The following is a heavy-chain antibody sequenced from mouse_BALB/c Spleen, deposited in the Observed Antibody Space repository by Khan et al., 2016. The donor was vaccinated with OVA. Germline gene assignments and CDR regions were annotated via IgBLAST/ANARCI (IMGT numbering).Heavy chain of an antibody. CDR3: TRDGGDYAMDY. CDR1: GYSITSGYY. CDR2: ISYDGSN. Sequence: VQLKESGPGLVKPSQSLSLTCSVTGYSITSGYYWNWIRQFPGNKLEWMGYISYDGSNNYNPSLKNRISITRDTSKNQFFLKLNSVTNEDTATYYCTRDGGDYAMDYWGQGTSVTVSS. J-gene: IGHJ4*01. V-gene: IGHV3-6*02.